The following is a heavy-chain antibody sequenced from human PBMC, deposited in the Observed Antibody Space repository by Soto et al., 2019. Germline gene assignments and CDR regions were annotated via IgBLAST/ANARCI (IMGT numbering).Heavy chain of an antibody. CDR3: AKDPNGDYVGAFDI. Sequence: EVQLLKSGRGLVQPGGSLRLSCAASGFSFSSYAMSWVRQAPGKGPEWVSGISASGSKTYYRDSVKGRSTISRDNSKNTLYLQMNSLRAEDSAIYYCAKDPNGDYVGAFDIWGQGTVVTVSS. V-gene: IGHV3-23*01. CDR2: ISASGSKT. D-gene: IGHD4-17*01. CDR1: GFSFSSYA. J-gene: IGHJ3*02.